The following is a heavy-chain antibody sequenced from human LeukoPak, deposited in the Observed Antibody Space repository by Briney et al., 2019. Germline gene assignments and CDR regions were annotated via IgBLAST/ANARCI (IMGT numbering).Heavy chain of an antibody. J-gene: IGHJ4*02. D-gene: IGHD2-21*02. CDR2: IYYSGST. Sequence: SETLSLTCTVSGGSFSSSSYFWGWIRQPPGKGLEWIGSIYYSGSTYYNPSLKSRVTISVDTSKNQFSLKLSSVTAADTAVYYCARRSGDWGLYFDYWGQGTLVTVSS. V-gene: IGHV4-39*01. CDR3: ARRSGDWGLYFDY. CDR1: GGSFSSSSYF.